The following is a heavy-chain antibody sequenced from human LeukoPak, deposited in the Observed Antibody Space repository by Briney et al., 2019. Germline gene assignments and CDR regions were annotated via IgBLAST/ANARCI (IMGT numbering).Heavy chain of an antibody. D-gene: IGHD5-24*01. V-gene: IGHV3-7*04. CDR1: GFTFSSYW. CDR3: ARIRGDGSTFDY. Sequence: GGSLRLSCAASGFTFSSYWMSWVRQAPGKGPEWVANIQSHGGAQYYVDSVKGRFTLSRDNAKNSLFLQMDSLRAEDTAVYYCARIRGDGSTFDYWGQGTLVTVSS. J-gene: IGHJ4*02. CDR2: IQSHGGAQ.